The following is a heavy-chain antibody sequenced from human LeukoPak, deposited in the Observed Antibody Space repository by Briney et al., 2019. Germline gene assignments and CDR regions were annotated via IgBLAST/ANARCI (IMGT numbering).Heavy chain of an antibody. CDR3: ARGAALAIDY. D-gene: IGHD2-15*01. V-gene: IGHV4-61*02. Sequence: SETLSLTCSVSGGSVTSGSYYWSWIRQPAGKGLECIRRISTSGSTNYNPSLRSRVTMALDTSKNQFSLKLNSLTAADTAVYYCARGAALAIDYWGQGALVTVSS. J-gene: IGHJ4*02. CDR2: ISTSGST. CDR1: GGSVTSGSYY.